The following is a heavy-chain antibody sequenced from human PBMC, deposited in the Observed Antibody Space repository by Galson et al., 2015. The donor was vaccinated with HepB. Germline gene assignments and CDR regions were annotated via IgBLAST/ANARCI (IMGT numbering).Heavy chain of an antibody. D-gene: IGHD6-13*01. V-gene: IGHV1-2*02. CDR2: INPNSGGT. CDR3: AIGVLPGIAAAGLVLFDY. Sequence: SVKVSCKASGYTFTGYYMHWVRQAPGQGLEWMGWINPNSGGTNYAQKFQGRVTMTRDTSISTAYMELSRLRSDDTAVYYCAIGVLPGIAAAGLVLFDYWGQGTLVTVSS. CDR1: GYTFTGYY. J-gene: IGHJ4*02.